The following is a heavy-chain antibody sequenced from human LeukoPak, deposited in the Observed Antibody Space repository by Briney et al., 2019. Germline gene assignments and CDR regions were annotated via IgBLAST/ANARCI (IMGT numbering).Heavy chain of an antibody. CDR3: ANQNQHDPNYFDY. V-gene: IGHV4-39*01. CDR1: GGSISSSSYY. D-gene: IGHD1-14*01. Sequence: PSETLSLTCTVSGGSISSSSYYWGWIRQPPGKGLEWIGSIYYSGSTYYNPSLKSRVTISVDTSKNQFSLKLSSVTAADTAMYYCANQNQHDPNYFDYWGQGTLVTVSS. CDR2: IYYSGST. J-gene: IGHJ4*02.